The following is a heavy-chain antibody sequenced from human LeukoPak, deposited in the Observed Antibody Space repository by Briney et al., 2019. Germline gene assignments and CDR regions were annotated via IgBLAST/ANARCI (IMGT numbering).Heavy chain of an antibody. J-gene: IGHJ4*02. CDR3: ARTRGSYFAY. CDR1: GYSFTNYY. Sequence: ASVTVSCKASGYSFTNYYMHWVRQAPAQELEWMTMINPSGGSTTYSQYSQDRVSVTRDMSPSTVYMELSSLTSDDTAVYYCARTRGSYFAYWGQGSLVTVSS. V-gene: IGHV1-46*01. CDR2: INPSGGST.